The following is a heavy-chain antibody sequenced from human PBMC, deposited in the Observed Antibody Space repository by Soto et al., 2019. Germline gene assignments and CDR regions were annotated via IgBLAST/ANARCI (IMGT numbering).Heavy chain of an antibody. V-gene: IGHV3-33*01. D-gene: IGHD5-12*01. CDR2: IWYDGSNK. Sequence: GGSLRLSCAASGFTFSSYGMHWVRQAPGKGLEWVAVIWYDGSNKYYADSVKGRFTISRDNSKNTLYLQMNSLRAEDTAVYYCAREEPSIVATRWYYYYGMDVWGQGTTVTVSS. CDR1: GFTFSSYG. CDR3: AREEPSIVATRWYYYYGMDV. J-gene: IGHJ6*02.